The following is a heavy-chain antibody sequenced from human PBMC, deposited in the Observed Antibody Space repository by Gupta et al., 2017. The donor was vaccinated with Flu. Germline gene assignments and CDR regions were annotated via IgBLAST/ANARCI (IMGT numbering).Heavy chain of an antibody. Sequence: AMYWVRQAPGKGLEYVSAISSNGVDTYYADSVKGRFTISRDNSKNTLYLQMGSLRAEDMAVYYCAREGRYCSRTSCYLFDYWGQGTLVTVSS. D-gene: IGHD2-2*01. CDR3: AREGRYCSRTSCYLFDY. CDR1: A. J-gene: IGHJ4*02. V-gene: IGHV3-64*02. CDR2: ISSNGVDT.